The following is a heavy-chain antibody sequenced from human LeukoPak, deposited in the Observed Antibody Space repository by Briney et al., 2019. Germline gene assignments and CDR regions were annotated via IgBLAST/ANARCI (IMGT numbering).Heavy chain of an antibody. D-gene: IGHD2-15*01. CDR2: IYYSGST. CDR3: ARACSGGSCYGFGMSRFDP. Sequence: PSETLSLTCTVSGGSISSGGYYWSWIRQHPGKGLEWIGYIYYSGSTYCNPSLKSRVTISVDTSKNQFSLKLSSVTAADTAVYYCARACSGGSCYGFGMSRFDPWGQGTLVTVSS. J-gene: IGHJ5*02. CDR1: GGSISSGGYY. V-gene: IGHV4-31*03.